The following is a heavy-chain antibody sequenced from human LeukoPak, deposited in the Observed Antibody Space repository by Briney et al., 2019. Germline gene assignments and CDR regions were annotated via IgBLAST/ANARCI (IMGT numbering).Heavy chain of an antibody. V-gene: IGHV6-1*01. J-gene: IGHJ3*02. D-gene: IGHD1-26*01. CDR2: TYYRSKWYN. Sequence: SQTLSLTCAISGDSVSSNSVAWNWIRQSPSRGLGWLGRTYYRSKWYNEYAVSVKSRITINPDTSKNQFSLQLNSVTPEDTAVYHCARGSHYAFDIWGQGTMVTVSS. CDR3: ARGSHYAFDI. CDR1: GDSVSSNSVA.